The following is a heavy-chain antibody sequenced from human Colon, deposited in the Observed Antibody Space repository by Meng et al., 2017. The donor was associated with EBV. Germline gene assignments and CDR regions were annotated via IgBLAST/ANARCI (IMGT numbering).Heavy chain of an antibody. V-gene: IGHV4-34*01. Sequence: QVQLQQWGAGLVKPSXSLSLSCAVFCGSFRGYYWTWIRQPSGKGLEWVAEINYSGNTKYSPSLKSRVTISIDTSKNQFSLKLSSVTAADTAIYYCARRLAALYYWGQGTLINVSS. D-gene: IGHD6-19*01. CDR2: INYSGNT. CDR1: CGSFRGYY. J-gene: IGHJ4*02. CDR3: ARRLAALYY.